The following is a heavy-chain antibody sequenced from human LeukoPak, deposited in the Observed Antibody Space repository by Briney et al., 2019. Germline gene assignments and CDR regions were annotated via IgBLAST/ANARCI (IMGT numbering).Heavy chain of an antibody. D-gene: IGHD4-11*01. CDR2: IYYSGST. V-gene: IGHV4-59*01. Sequence: SETLSLTCTVSGGSISSYYWSWIRQPPGKGLEWIGYIYYSGSTNYNPSLKSRVTISVDTSKNQFSLKLSSVTAADTAVYYCVRDYSNFVQGDWGQGTLVTVSS. CDR1: GGSISSYY. CDR3: VRDYSNFVQGD. J-gene: IGHJ4*02.